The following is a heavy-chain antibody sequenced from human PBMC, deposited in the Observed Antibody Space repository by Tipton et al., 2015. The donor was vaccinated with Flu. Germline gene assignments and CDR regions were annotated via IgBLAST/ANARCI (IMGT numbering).Heavy chain of an antibody. D-gene: IGHD3-22*01. CDR1: GYSISSGYY. V-gene: IGHV4-38-2*01. CDR3: ARVCDYYDRPFDY. CDR2: IYHSGST. J-gene: IGHJ4*02. Sequence: TLSLTCAVSGYSISSGYYWGWIRQPPGKGLEWIGSIYHSGSTYYNPSLKSRVTISVDTSKNQFSRKLSSVTAADTAVYYCARVCDYYDRPFDYWGQGTLVTVSS.